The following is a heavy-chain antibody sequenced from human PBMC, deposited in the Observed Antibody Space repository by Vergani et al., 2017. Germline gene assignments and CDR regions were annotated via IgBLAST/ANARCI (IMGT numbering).Heavy chain of an antibody. Sequence: QVQLQQWGGGLLKPSETLSLTCVVNGGSFTSYHCTWIRQSPGEGLEWVVDIDHTGRPDYNLSFKSQLTMSVDKSRNQFSLTPNSVTATDTAIYICARVNTETNGHLYYYYYMDVWGQGTAVTVS. CDR3: ARVNTETNGHLYYYYYMDV. J-gene: IGHJ6*03. CDR2: IDHTGRP. CDR1: GGSFTSYH. D-gene: IGHD4-11*01. V-gene: IGHV4-34*01.